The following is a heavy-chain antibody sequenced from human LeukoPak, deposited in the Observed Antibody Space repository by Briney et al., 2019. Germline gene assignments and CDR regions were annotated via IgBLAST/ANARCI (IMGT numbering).Heavy chain of an antibody. J-gene: IGHJ4*02. CDR2: INPNSGGT. V-gene: IGHV1-2*06. CDR3: AREIKRRWLQLSPLDY. Sequence: ASVKVSCKASGYTFTGYYMHWVRQAPGEGLEWMGRINPNSGGTNYAQKFQGRVTMTRDTSISTAYMELSRLRSDDTAVYYCAREIKRRWLQLSPLDYWGQGTLVTVSS. CDR1: GYTFTGYY. D-gene: IGHD5-24*01.